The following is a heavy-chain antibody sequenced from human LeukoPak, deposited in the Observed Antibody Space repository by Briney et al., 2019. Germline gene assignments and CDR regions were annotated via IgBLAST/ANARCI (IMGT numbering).Heavy chain of an antibody. D-gene: IGHD6-6*01. J-gene: IGHJ6*02. CDR3: ASPGPHRSRAPRSYYYYGLDV. CDR1: GRSFSGYY. V-gene: IGHV4-34*01. CDR2: INHSGGT. Sequence: PSETLSLTCAVYGRSFSGYYWSWIRQPPGKGLECIGEINHSGGTNYHPPLKSRVTISVDTSKNQFSLKLSSVTAADTAVFYCASPGPHRSRAPRSYYYYGLDVWGQGTTVTVSS.